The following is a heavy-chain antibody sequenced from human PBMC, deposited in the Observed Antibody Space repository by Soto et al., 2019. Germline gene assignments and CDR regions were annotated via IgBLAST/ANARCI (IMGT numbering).Heavy chain of an antibody. V-gene: IGHV1-18*01. CDR3: AREPAAGDWFDP. CDR1: GYSFTSYG. J-gene: IGHJ5*02. CDR2: INTYNGNT. D-gene: IGHD6-13*01. Sequence: QVQLVQSGAEVKKPGASVKVSCKASGYSFTSYGITWVRQAPGQGLEWMGWINTYNGNTNYAQKLQGRVTMTTDTPTSTADMELRSLRSDDTAVYYCAREPAAGDWFDPWGQGTLVTVSS.